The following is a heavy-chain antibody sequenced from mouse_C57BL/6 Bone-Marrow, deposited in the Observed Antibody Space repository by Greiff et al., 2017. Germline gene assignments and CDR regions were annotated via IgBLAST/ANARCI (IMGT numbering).Heavy chain of an antibody. V-gene: IGHV1-69*01. D-gene: IGHD1-1*01. Sequence: QVQLQQSGAELVMPGASVKLSCKASGYTFTSYWMHWVKQRPGQGLEWIGEIDPSDSYTNYNQKFKGKSTLTVDKSSSTAYMQLSSLTSEDSAVYYCARTTVVASYRYFDYWGQGTTLTVSS. CDR1: GYTFTSYW. CDR3: ARTTVVASYRYFDY. J-gene: IGHJ2*01. CDR2: IDPSDSYT.